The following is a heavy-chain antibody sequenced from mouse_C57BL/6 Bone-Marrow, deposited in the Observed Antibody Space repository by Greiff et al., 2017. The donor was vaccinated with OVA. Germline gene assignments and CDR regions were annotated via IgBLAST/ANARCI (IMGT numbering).Heavy chain of an antibody. J-gene: IGHJ4*01. CDR1: GYTFTSYW. D-gene: IGHD1-1*01. Sequence: QVQLKQPGAELVKPGASVKLSCKASGYTFTSYWMHWVKQRPGQGLEWIGMIHPNSGSTNYNEKFKSKATLTVDKSSSTAYMQLSSLTSEDSAVYYCARFITTVVNYAMDYWGQGTSVTVSS. CDR2: IHPNSGST. V-gene: IGHV1-64*01. CDR3: ARFITTVVNYAMDY.